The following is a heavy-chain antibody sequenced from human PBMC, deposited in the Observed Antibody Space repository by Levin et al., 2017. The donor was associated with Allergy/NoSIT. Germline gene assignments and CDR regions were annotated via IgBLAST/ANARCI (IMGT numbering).Heavy chain of an antibody. V-gene: IGHV3-33*01. J-gene: IGHJ4*02. D-gene: IGHD6-13*01. CDR3: VRDTGISMPFDY. CDR2: IWHDGTNK. Sequence: TGGSLRLSCVASGFTFSHLGFHWVRQAPDKGLEWVAVIWHDGTNKYYAESAKGRFTISGDDSKNTLYLQMNSLRGDDTALYYCVRDTGISMPFDYWGRGTLVTVSS. CDR1: GFTFSHLG.